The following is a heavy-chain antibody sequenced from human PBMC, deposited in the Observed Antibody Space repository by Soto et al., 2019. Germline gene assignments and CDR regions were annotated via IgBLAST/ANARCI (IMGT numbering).Heavy chain of an antibody. J-gene: IGHJ3*02. V-gene: IGHV3-30*18. Sequence: GGSLRLSCAASGFTFSSYGMHWVRQAPGKGLEWVAVISYDGSNKYCANSVKGRFTISRDNSKNTLYLQMNSLRAEDTAVYYCAKAMVVVTAISGGGGFDKWGQGTLVTVSS. CDR1: GFTFSSYG. CDR3: AKAMVVVTAISGGGGFDK. D-gene: IGHD2-21*02. CDR2: ISYDGSNK.